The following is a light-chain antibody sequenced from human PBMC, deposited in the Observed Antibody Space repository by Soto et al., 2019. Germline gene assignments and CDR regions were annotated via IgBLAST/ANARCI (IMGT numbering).Light chain of an antibody. Sequence: ELLLTQSPGTLSLSPGDRATLSCRASQSVSSSYLAWYQQKPGQAPRLLIYGTSNRASGIPDRFSGSGSGTDFTLSISGLEPEDFAVYFCQQYANSRTFGQGTKVDIK. J-gene: IGKJ1*01. CDR2: GTS. V-gene: IGKV3-20*01. CDR1: QSVSSSY. CDR3: QQYANSRT.